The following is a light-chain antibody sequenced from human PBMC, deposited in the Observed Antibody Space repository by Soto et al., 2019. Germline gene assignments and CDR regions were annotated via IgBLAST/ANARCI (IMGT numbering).Light chain of an antibody. Sequence: DVVVTQSPLSLPVTLGQPASISCRSSQSILHSNGDTYLNWFHQRPGQSPKRLMYDVFKRDSGVPDRFSGSGSGTDFTLNISRVQAEDIGVYYCMQGKYRPGTLGPGTKLESK. V-gene: IGKV2-30*02. CDR1: QSILHSNGDTY. CDR2: DVF. J-gene: IGKJ2*01. CDR3: MQGKYRPGT.